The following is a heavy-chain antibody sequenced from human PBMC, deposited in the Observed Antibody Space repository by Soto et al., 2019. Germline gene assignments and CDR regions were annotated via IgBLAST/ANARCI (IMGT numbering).Heavy chain of an antibody. CDR1: GFTFSSYA. Sequence: DVQLLGSGGGLVQPEGSLRLSCAASGFTFSSYAMGWVRQGPGKGLEWVAVVSIGGSTHYADSVRGRFTISRDNSKNTLSLQMNSLTAEVTAVYFCAKRRGAGGHFDYWGQGALVTVSS. D-gene: IGHD2-15*01. J-gene: IGHJ4*02. CDR3: AKRRGAGGHFDY. V-gene: IGHV3-23*01. CDR2: VSIGGST.